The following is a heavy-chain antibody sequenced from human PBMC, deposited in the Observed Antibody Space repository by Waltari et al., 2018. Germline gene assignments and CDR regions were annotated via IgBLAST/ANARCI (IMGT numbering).Heavy chain of an antibody. D-gene: IGHD1-26*01. CDR3: AAWGFLVGADY. CDR1: GYTFTGYY. Sequence: QVQLVQSGAEVKKPGASVKVSCKASGYTFTGYYMHWVRQAPGQGLEWMGRINPTSGGTNYSQTFQGRVTMTRDTSISTAYIELSRLRSDDTAVYYCAAWGFLVGADYWGQGTLVTVSS. V-gene: IGHV1-2*06. J-gene: IGHJ4*02. CDR2: INPTSGGT.